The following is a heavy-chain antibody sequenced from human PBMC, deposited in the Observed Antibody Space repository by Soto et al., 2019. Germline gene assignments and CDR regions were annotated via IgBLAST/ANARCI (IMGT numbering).Heavy chain of an antibody. CDR3: ARGDTKKTDYVSYFDS. J-gene: IGHJ4*02. V-gene: IGHV3-72*01. Sequence: EVQLVESGGGLVQPGGSLRLSCAVSGFTFSDHSRDWVRQAPEKGLEWVGRSRNKANSYTTEYAASVKGRFIISRDDSKNSLYLQMNSLQTEDTALYYCARGDTKKTDYVSYFDSWGQGTLVTVSS. CDR1: GFTFSDHS. D-gene: IGHD3-16*01. CDR2: SRNKANSYTT.